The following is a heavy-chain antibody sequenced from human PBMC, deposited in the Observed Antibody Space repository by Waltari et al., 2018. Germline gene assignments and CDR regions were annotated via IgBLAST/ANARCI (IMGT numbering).Heavy chain of an antibody. Sequence: QVQLVQSGAEVKKPGSSVKVSCKASGYPFTGYYMHWVRQAPGHGLEWMGWINPNSGGTNYAQKCQGRVTMTRDTSISTAYMELGRLRSDETAVYYCARGLAVAGYNWFDPWGQGTLVTVSS. CDR1: GYPFTGYY. CDR3: ARGLAVAGYNWFDP. D-gene: IGHD6-19*01. J-gene: IGHJ5*02. CDR2: INPNSGGT. V-gene: IGHV1-2*02.